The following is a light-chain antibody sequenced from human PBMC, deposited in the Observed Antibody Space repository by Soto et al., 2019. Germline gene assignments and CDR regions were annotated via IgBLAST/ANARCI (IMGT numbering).Light chain of an antibody. CDR1: SSDVGSYNR. CDR2: EVS. J-gene: IGLJ1*01. V-gene: IGLV2-18*01. CDR3: SLSTSSSTFV. Sequence: QSALTQPPSVSGSPGQSVTISCTGTSSDVGSYNRVSWYQQPPGTAPKLIIYEVSDRPSGVPDRFSGSKSGNTASLTISGLQTEDEADYYCSLSTSSSTFVFGTGTKLTVL.